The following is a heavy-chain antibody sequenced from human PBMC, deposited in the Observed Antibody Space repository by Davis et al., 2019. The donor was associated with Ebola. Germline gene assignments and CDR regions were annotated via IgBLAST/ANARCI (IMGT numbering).Heavy chain of an antibody. CDR2: IKSKTDGGST. CDR1: GFPFNIAW. V-gene: IGHV3-15*01. D-gene: IGHD3-16*01. CDR3: TTDWGYFAP. J-gene: IGHJ5*02. Sequence: GESLKISCAVSGFPFNIAWMSWVRQTPGKGLEWVGRIKSKTDGGSTDYAAPVKGRFSISRDDSKNTLYLQMSSLKTDDTAVYYCTTDWGYFAPWGQGTLVTVSS.